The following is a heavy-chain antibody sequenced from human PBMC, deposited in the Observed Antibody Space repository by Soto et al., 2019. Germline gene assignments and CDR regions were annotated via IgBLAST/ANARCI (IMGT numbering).Heavy chain of an antibody. Sequence: ASVKVSCKASGGTFSGYAISWVRQAPGQGLEWMGGIIPIFGTANYAQKFQGRVTITADKSTSTAYMELSSLRSEDTAVYYCASPTYDFWSGYSYYYYYYGMDVWGQGTTVTVSS. CDR3: ASPTYDFWSGYSYYYYYYGMDV. D-gene: IGHD3-3*01. J-gene: IGHJ6*02. CDR1: GGTFSGYA. CDR2: IIPIFGTA. V-gene: IGHV1-69*06.